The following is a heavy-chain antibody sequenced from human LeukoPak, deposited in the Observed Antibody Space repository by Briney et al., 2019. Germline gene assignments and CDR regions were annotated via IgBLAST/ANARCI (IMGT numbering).Heavy chain of an antibody. CDR1: GGSINTNW. Sequence: PSETLSLTCGVSGGSINTNWWTWVRQPPGKGLEWIGEVNLQGSTNYNPSLKSRVAISVDKSENHISLKLTSVTAADTAVYYCARGAGIAVAGWYDPWGQGTLVTVSS. D-gene: IGHD6-19*01. V-gene: IGHV4-4*02. CDR3: ARGAGIAVAGWYDP. J-gene: IGHJ5*02. CDR2: VNLQGST.